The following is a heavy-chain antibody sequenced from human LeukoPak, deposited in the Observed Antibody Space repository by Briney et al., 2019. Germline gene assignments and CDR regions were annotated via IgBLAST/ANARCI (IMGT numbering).Heavy chain of an antibody. V-gene: IGHV3-53*01. CDR2: IYSGGST. D-gene: IGHD6-13*01. CDR1: GFTVSSKY. Sequence: AGGSLRLSCAASGFTVSSKYMSWVRQAPGKGLEWVSVIYSGGSTYYADSVKGRFTISRDNSKNTVDLQMNSLRVEDTVVYYCTMRGNTWYDCWGQGTLVTVSS. J-gene: IGHJ4*02. CDR3: TMRGNTWYDC.